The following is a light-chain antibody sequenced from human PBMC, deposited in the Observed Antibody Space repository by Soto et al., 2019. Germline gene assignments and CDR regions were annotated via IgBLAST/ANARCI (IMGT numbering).Light chain of an antibody. J-gene: IGLJ3*02. CDR3: SSYTSISSWV. CDR1: SSDVGGYDY. CDR2: EVN. V-gene: IGLV2-14*01. Sequence: QSALTQPASVSGSPGQSITISCTGSSSDVGGYDYVSWYQQHPGKAPKLMIYEVNNRPSGVSNRFSGSKSGNMASLTISGLQAEDDADYYCSSYTSISSWVFGGGTKVTVL.